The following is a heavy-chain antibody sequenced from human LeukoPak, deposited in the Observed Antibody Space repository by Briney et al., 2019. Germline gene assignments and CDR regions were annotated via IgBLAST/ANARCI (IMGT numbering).Heavy chain of an antibody. CDR1: GFTFRSYW. D-gene: IGHD4-17*01. J-gene: IGHJ4*02. Sequence: GGSLRLSCAASGFTFRSYWMSWVRQAPGKGLEWVANIKQDGSEKYYVDSVKGRFTISRDNAKNSLYLQMNSLRAEDTAVYYCARLGSYYGDYSYYFDYWGQGTLVTVSS. CDR2: IKQDGSEK. V-gene: IGHV3-7*01. CDR3: ARLGSYYGDYSYYFDY.